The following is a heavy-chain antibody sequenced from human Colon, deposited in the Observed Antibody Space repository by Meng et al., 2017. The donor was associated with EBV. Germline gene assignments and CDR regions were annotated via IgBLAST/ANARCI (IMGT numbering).Heavy chain of an antibody. J-gene: IGHJ4*02. CDR2: ISTNTGNP. V-gene: IGHV7-4-1*02. CDR3: GTLKYTSGFYGPAY. D-gene: IGHD6-19*01. Sequence: QVQLWQSGFELKKPGASVKVSCKASGYTFTRYPMNWVRQAPGQGLEWMGWISTNTGNPTYAQGFTGRFVFSVDTSVSTAYLQISSLKAEDTAVYYCGTLKYTSGFYGPAYWGQGALVTVSS. CDR1: GYTFTRYP.